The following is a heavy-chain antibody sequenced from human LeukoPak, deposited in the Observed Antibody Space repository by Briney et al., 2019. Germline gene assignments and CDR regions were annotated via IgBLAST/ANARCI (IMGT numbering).Heavy chain of an antibody. J-gene: IGHJ4*02. D-gene: IGHD6-13*01. CDR2: IYYSGST. CDR1: GGSISSSSYY. Sequence: SETLSLTCTVSGGSISSSSYYWGWIRQPPGKGLEWIGSIYYSGSTYYNPSLKSRVTISVDTSKNQFSLKLNSVTAADTAIYYCAKIAAARTVWGQGTLVTVSS. CDR3: AKIAAARTV. V-gene: IGHV4-39*07.